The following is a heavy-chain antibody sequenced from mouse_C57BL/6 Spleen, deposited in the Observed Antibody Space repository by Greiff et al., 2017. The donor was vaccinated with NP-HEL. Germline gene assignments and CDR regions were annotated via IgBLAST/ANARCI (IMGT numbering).Heavy chain of an antibody. D-gene: IGHD1-1*01. CDR1: GYTFTSYW. J-gene: IGHJ2*01. V-gene: IGHV1-53*01. Sequence: QVQLQQPGTELVKPGASVKLSCKASGYTFTSYWMHWVKQRPGQGLEWIGNINPSNGGTNYNEKFKSKATLTVDKSSSTAYMQLSSLTSEDSAVYYCARGEIYYYGSSLFDYWGQGTTLTVSS. CDR3: ARGEIYYYGSSLFDY. CDR2: INPSNGGT.